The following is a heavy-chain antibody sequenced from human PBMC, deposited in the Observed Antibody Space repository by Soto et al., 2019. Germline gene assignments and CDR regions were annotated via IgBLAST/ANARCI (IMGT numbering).Heavy chain of an antibody. CDR2: IYYSGST. Sequence: SETLSLTCTVSGGSISSYYWSWIRQPPGKGLEWIGYIYYSGSTNYNPSLKSRVTISVDTSKNQFSLKLSSVTAADTAVYYCARQALKSGYDDEDAFDIWGQGTMVTVSS. CDR1: GGSISSYY. V-gene: IGHV4-59*01. D-gene: IGHD5-12*01. J-gene: IGHJ3*02. CDR3: ARQALKSGYDDEDAFDI.